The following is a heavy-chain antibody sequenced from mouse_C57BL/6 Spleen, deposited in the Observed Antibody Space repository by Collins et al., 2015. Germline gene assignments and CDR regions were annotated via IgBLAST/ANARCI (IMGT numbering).Heavy chain of an antibody. Sequence: VQLQQSGAELVKPGASVKLSCTASGFNIKDYYMHWVKQRTEQGLEWIGEILPGSGSTNYNEKFKGKATFTADTSSNTAYMQLSSLTTEDSAIYYCASSDYDGAYYFDYWGQGTTLTVSS. D-gene: IGHD2-4*01. CDR2: ILPGSGST. J-gene: IGHJ2*01. CDR3: ASSDYDGAYYFDY. CDR1: GFNIKDYY. V-gene: IGHV1-9*01.